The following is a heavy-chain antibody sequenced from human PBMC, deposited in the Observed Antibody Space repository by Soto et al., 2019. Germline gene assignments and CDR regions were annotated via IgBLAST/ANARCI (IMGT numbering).Heavy chain of an antibody. CDR3: ARDSEAFLLTISYFDY. Sequence: QVQLVESGGGVVQPGRSLRLSCAASGFTFSSYGMHWVRQAPGRGLEWVAVIWYDESNKYYADSVKGRFTISRDNSKNTLYLQMTSLRADDTAVYYCARDSEAFLLTISYFDYWGQGTLVTVSS. J-gene: IGHJ4*02. V-gene: IGHV3-33*01. D-gene: IGHD3-9*01. CDR1: GFTFSSYG. CDR2: IWYDESNK.